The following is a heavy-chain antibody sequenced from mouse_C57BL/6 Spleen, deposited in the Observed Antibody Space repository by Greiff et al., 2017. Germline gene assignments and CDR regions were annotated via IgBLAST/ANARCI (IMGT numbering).Heavy chain of an antibody. Sequence: VQLQQPGAELVRPGSSVKLSCKASGYTFTSSWMDWVKQRPGQGLEWIGNIYPSDSETHYNQKFKGKATLTVDKSSSTAYMQLSSLTSEDCAVYYCARKGDYYGSFYAMDYWGQGTSVTVSS. D-gene: IGHD1-1*01. J-gene: IGHJ4*01. CDR2: IYPSDSET. CDR1: GYTFTSSW. V-gene: IGHV1-61*01. CDR3: ARKGDYYGSFYAMDY.